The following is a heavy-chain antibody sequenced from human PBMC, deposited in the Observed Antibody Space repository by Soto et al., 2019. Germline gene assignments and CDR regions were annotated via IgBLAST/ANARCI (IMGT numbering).Heavy chain of an antibody. J-gene: IGHJ4*02. CDR3: VRGARHGDYVFEY. CDR2: IYHTGST. V-gene: IGHV4-59*02. Sequence: QVQLQESGPGLVKPSETLSLTCTVSGGFATSYFWSWIRQTPGKGLEWIGYIYHTGSTKNNPSLDSRVTISVDTSRNQFSLKLSSFTAADTAVYYCVRGARHGDYVFEYWGQGILVTVSS. CDR1: GGFATSYF. D-gene: IGHD4-17*01.